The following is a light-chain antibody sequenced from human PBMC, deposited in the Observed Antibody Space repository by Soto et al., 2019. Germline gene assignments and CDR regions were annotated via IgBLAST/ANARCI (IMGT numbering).Light chain of an antibody. J-gene: IGKJ1*01. CDR3: QQYKSYSPRT. CDR2: DAS. Sequence: DIQMTQSPSTLSASVGDIVTMTFLASQSISKWLAWYQQKPGTAPKLLIYDASNLESGVPSRFSGSGSGTEFTLTISSLQPDDSATYYCQQYKSYSPRTFGQGTKVDIK. V-gene: IGKV1-5*01. CDR1: QSISKW.